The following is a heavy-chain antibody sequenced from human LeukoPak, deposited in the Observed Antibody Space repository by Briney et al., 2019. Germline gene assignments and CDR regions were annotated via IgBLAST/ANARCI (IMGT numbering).Heavy chain of an antibody. Sequence: PGGSLRLSCAASGFTFKSYSMNWVRQAPGKGLEWVSIIYSGGSTYYADSVKGRFTISRDNSKNTVYLQMKSLRAEDTAVYYCATGDPGFAWGQGTLVTVSS. CDR2: IYSGGST. CDR3: ATGDPGFA. D-gene: IGHD3-10*01. J-gene: IGHJ5*02. V-gene: IGHV3-66*01. CDR1: GFTFKSYS.